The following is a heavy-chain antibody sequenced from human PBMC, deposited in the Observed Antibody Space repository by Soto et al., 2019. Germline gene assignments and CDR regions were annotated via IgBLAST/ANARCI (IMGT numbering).Heavy chain of an antibody. CDR1: GFTFSSYG. J-gene: IGHJ6*02. CDR2: ISYDGSNK. V-gene: IGHV3-30*18. Sequence: PVGSLRLSCAASGFTFSSYGMHWVRQAPGKGLEWVAVISYDGSNKYYADSVKGRFTISRDNSKNTLYLQMNSLRAEDTAVYYCAKVVFPNYYYGMDVWGQGTTVTVSS. D-gene: IGHD3-10*01. CDR3: AKVVFPNYYYGMDV.